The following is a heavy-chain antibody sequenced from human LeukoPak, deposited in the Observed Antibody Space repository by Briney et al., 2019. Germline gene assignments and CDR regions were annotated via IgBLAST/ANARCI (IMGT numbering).Heavy chain of an antibody. J-gene: IGHJ3*02. Sequence: PGGSLRLSCAASGFTFSSYSMNWVRQAPGKGLEWVSSISSSSSYIYYADSVKGRFTISRDNAKNSLYLQMNSLRAEDTAVYYCARDGEIIQLWSVGGAFDIWGQGTMVTVSS. CDR2: ISSSSSYI. V-gene: IGHV3-21*01. D-gene: IGHD5-18*01. CDR3: ARDGEIIQLWSVGGAFDI. CDR1: GFTFSSYS.